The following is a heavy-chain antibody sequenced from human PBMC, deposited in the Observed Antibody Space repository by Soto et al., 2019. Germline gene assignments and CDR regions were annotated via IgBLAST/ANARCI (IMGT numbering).Heavy chain of an antibody. V-gene: IGHV3-23*01. CDR3: AKDDYYDLGEGLNYDFWSGYYFYGMDV. Sequence: GVSLRLSCAASGFTFSSYAMSWVRQAPGKGLEWVSAISGSGGSTYYADSVKGRFTISRDNSKNTLYLQMNSLRAEDTAVYYCAKDDYYDLGEGLNYDFWSGYYFYGMDVWGQGTTVTVSS. D-gene: IGHD3-3*01. J-gene: IGHJ6*02. CDR2: ISGSGGST. CDR1: GFTFSSYA.